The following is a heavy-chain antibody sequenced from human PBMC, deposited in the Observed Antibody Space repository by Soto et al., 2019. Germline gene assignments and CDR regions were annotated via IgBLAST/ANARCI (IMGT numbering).Heavy chain of an antibody. J-gene: IGHJ4*02. Sequence: GGSLRLSCAASGFTFSNYAMSWVRQAPGKGLEWVSGLRGSGDETYYAESVKGRFTISRDNSKNTLYLQMNSLTAEDTALYYCAKDRAGSNWNDAFEYWGRGTLVTVSS. CDR2: LRGSGDET. CDR1: GFTFSNYA. V-gene: IGHV3-23*01. D-gene: IGHD1-1*01. CDR3: AKDRAGSNWNDAFEY.